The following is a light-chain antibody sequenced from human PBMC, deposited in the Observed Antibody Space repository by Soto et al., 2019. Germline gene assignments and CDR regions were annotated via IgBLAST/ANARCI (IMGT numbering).Light chain of an antibody. J-gene: IGKJ4*01. CDR1: LPISNY. CDR2: AAS. V-gene: IGKV1-27*01. CDR3: EKYNSAPLT. Sequence: DIQMTQSPSSLSASVGDRVTITCRASLPISNYLAWYQQKPGKIPNLLIYAASTLEVGVPPRFSGSGSGRDFSRTISSLQLEDVAAYYCEKYNSAPLTCGGGTKVEIK.